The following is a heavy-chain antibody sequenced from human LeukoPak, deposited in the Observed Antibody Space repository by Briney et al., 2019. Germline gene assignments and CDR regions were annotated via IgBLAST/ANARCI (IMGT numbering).Heavy chain of an antibody. J-gene: IGHJ4*02. CDR2: IKEDGTLA. CDR1: GFSFGLHW. Sequence: GGSLRLSCAASGFSFGLHWMNWVRQAPGKGLEWVANIKEDGTLAYYADSVTGRFSISRDNTKNSLYLRMNGLRAEDTAVYFCVRDGYNQNRFDFWGQGILVTVSS. D-gene: IGHD3-22*01. V-gene: IGHV3-7*03. CDR3: VRDGYNQNRFDF.